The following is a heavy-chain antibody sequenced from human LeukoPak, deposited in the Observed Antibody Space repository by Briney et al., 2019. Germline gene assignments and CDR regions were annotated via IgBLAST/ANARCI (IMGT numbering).Heavy chain of an antibody. J-gene: IGHJ4*02. CDR3: ARVNSGWLLIDY. D-gene: IGHD2-21*02. Sequence: SETLSLTCTVSGGSISSGDYYWNWIRQPPGKGLEWIGYIYYSGSTYYNPSLKSRIAMSVDTSKNQFSLRLSSVTAADTAVYYCARVNSGWLLIDYWGQGTLVTVSS. CDR2: IYYSGST. CDR1: GGSISSGDYY. V-gene: IGHV4-30-4*01.